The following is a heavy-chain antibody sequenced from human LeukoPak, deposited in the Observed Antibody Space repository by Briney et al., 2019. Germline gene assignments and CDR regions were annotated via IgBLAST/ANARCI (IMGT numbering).Heavy chain of an antibody. CDR1: GGSISSSSYY. Sequence: SETLSLTCTVSGGSISSSSYYWGWIRQPPGKGLEWIGSIYYSGSTYYNPSLESRVTISVDTSKNQFSPKLSSVTAADTAVYYCARLKYWAAGSYYFDYWGQGTLVTVSS. D-gene: IGHD6-13*01. CDR3: ARLKYWAAGSYYFDY. J-gene: IGHJ4*02. V-gene: IGHV4-39*01. CDR2: IYYSGST.